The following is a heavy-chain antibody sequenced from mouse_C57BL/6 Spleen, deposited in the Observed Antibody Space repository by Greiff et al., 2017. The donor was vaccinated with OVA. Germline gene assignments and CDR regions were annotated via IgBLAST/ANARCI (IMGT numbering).Heavy chain of an antibody. J-gene: IGHJ4*01. Sequence: EVHLVESGGGLVQPGGSLSLSCAASGFTFTDYYMSWVRQPPGKALEWLGFIRNKANGYTTEYSASVKGRFTISRDNYQSILYLQMNALRAEDSATYYCARYPDEGAMDYWGQGTSVTVSS. CDR1: GFTFTDYY. CDR3: ARYPDEGAMDY. V-gene: IGHV7-3*01. CDR2: IRNKANGYTT.